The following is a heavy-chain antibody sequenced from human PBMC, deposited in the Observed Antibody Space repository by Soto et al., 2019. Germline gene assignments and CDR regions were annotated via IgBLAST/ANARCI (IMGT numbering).Heavy chain of an antibody. Sequence: PSETLSRTWAVSGGSISSGVYSWSWVRQPPGKGLEWIGYIYHSGSTYYNPSLKSRVTISVDRSKNQFSLKLSSVTAADTAVYYCARNIVVVPAAPLGWFDPWGQGTLVTVSS. V-gene: IGHV4-30-2*01. CDR2: IYHSGST. J-gene: IGHJ5*02. CDR3: ARNIVVVPAAPLGWFDP. D-gene: IGHD2-2*01. CDR1: GGSISSGVYS.